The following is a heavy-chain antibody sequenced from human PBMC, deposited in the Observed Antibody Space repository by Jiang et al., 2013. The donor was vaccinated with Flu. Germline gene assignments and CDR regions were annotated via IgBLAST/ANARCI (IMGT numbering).Heavy chain of an antibody. V-gene: IGHV4-30-4*01. CDR3: AAATSVTLWALDI. CDR1: SGSINSGDYY. CDR2: IYYSGTT. D-gene: IGHD2-2*01. Sequence: GSGLVKPSQTLSLTCTVSSGSINSGDYYWGWIRQAPGKGLEWIGYIYYSGTTHYSPSLQSRLSFSMGMSKNQFSLHLSSVTAADTATYYCAAATSVTLWALDIWGQGIMVSVSS. J-gene: IGHJ3*02.